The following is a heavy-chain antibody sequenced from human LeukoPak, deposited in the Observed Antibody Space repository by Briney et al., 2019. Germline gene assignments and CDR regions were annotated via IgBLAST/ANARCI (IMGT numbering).Heavy chain of an antibody. J-gene: IGHJ2*01. Sequence: ETLSLTCVISGGSMTSSDWWSWVRQSPGKGLEWIGEIHHGGSTNYHTSLKSRVTISVDTSKNQFSLKLSSVTAADTAVYYCARVYYSNSYDYWYFDLWGRGTLVTVSS. D-gene: IGHD6-13*01. CDR1: GGSMTSSDW. V-gene: IGHV4-4*02. CDR3: ARVYYSNSYDYWYFDL. CDR2: IHHGGST.